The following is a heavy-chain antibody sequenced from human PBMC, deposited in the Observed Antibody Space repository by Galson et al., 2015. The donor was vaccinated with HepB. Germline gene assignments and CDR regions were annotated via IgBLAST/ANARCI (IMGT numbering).Heavy chain of an antibody. V-gene: IGHV6-1*01. CDR2: TYYRSKWYN. J-gene: IGHJ6*02. D-gene: IGHD6-19*01. Sequence: CAISGDSVSSNSAAWNWIRQSPSRGLEWLGRTYYRSKWYNDYAVSVKSRITINPDTSKNQFSLQLNSVTPEDTAVYYCAKDQQQWLVLHYGMDVWGQGTTVTVSS. CDR1: GDSVSSNSAA. CDR3: AKDQQQWLVLHYGMDV.